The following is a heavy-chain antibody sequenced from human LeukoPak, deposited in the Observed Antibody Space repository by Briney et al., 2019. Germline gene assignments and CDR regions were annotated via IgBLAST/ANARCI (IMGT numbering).Heavy chain of an antibody. CDR2: IRSKANSYAT. Sequence: PGGSLRLSCAASGFTFSGSAMHWVRQASGKGLEWVGRIRSKANSYATAYAASVKGRFTISRDDSKNTAYLQMNSLKTEDTAVYYCASRLQSRNWFDPWGQGTLVTVSS. V-gene: IGHV3-73*01. CDR1: GFTFSGSA. D-gene: IGHD5-12*01. CDR3: ASRLQSRNWFDP. J-gene: IGHJ5*02.